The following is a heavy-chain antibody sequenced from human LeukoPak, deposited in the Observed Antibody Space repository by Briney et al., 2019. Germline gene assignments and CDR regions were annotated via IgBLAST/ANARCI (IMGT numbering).Heavy chain of an antibody. CDR1: GFTFSNYD. CDR2: ISDSGGST. D-gene: IGHD1-26*01. CDR3: ARDWGATSGVFDY. V-gene: IGHV3-23*01. Sequence: PGGSLRLSCATSGFTFSNYDMSWVRQAPGKGLEWVSGISDSGGSTYYADSVKGRFTISRDNSKNTLYLQMNSLRAEDTAVYYCARDWGATSGVFDYWGQGTLVTVSS. J-gene: IGHJ4*02.